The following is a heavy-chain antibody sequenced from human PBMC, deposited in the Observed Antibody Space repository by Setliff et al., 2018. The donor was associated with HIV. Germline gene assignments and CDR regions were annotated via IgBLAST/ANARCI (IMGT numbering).Heavy chain of an antibody. CDR1: GNTFSSHY. D-gene: IGHD3-3*01. J-gene: IGHJ4*02. CDR3: ARDGASGSGYYWADY. V-gene: IGHV1-46*01. Sequence: VKVSCKASGNTFSSHYMHWVRQAPGKGLEWMGLINPSGDITSYAEKFQGRVTMTRDTSTSTVYMELRSLRSEDTAVYYCARDGASGSGYYWADYWGQGTLVTVSS. CDR2: INPSGDIT.